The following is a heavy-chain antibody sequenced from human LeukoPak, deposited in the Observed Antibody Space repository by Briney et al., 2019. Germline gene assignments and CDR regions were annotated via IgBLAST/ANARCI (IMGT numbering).Heavy chain of an antibody. CDR3: ARGPYSGDWHFDF. D-gene: IGHD6-19*01. V-gene: IGHV1-46*01. CDR1: GYTITDSYS. Sequence: ASVKVSRKASGYTITDSYSIAWVRQAPGQGLEWMGVINPSGGSTSYAQKFQGRVTMTRDTSTSTVSMELSSLRFEDTAVYYCARGPYSGDWHFDFWGQGTLVTVSS. J-gene: IGHJ4*02. CDR2: INPSGGST.